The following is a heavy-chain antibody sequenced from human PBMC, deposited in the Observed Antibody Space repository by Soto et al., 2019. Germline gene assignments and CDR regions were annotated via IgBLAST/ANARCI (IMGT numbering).Heavy chain of an antibody. Sequence: GESLKISCKGSGYSFTSYWIGWVRQMPGKGLGWMGIIYPGDSDTRYSPSFQGQVTISADKSISTAYLQWSSLKASDTAMYYCARSLGEYGHYSGMDVWGQGTTVTVSS. J-gene: IGHJ6*02. V-gene: IGHV5-51*01. CDR1: GYSFTSYW. CDR2: IYPGDSDT. CDR3: ARSLGEYGHYSGMDV. D-gene: IGHD4-17*01.